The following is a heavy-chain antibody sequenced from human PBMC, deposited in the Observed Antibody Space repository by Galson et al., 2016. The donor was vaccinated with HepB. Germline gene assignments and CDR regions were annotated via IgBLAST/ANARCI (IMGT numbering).Heavy chain of an antibody. Sequence: GSIYYNPSLKSRLTISIDTSKNQFSLKLTSVTAADTAVYYCARDNASGFDYWGQGALVAVSS. V-gene: IGHV4-31*02. J-gene: IGHJ4*02. CDR3: ARDNASGFDY. CDR2: GSI. D-gene: IGHD2-8*01.